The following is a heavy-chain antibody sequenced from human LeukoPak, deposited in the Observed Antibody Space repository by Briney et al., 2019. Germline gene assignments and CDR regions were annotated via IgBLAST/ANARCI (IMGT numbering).Heavy chain of an antibody. Sequence: MPSETLSPTCTVSGGSISSYYWSWIRQPAGKGLEWIGRIYTSGSTNYNPSLKSRVTMSVDTSRNQFSLKLSSVTAVDTAVYYCASDQVWSGYGFDYWGQGTLVTVSS. V-gene: IGHV4-4*07. J-gene: IGHJ4*02. CDR3: ASDQVWSGYGFDY. CDR2: IYTSGST. CDR1: GGSISSYY. D-gene: IGHD3-3*01.